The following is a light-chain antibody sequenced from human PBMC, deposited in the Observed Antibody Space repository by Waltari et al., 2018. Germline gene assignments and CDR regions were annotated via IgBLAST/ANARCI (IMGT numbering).Light chain of an antibody. Sequence: QSALTQPPSASGSPGQSVTISCTGTSSDVGGYNYVSWYQQHPGKAPKRMIYEVSKRPSGVPVRCSGSKSGNTASLTVSGLQAEDEADYYCSSYAGSNNYVFGTGTKVTVL. CDR3: SSYAGSNNYV. V-gene: IGLV2-8*01. CDR2: EVS. J-gene: IGLJ1*01. CDR1: SSDVGGYNY.